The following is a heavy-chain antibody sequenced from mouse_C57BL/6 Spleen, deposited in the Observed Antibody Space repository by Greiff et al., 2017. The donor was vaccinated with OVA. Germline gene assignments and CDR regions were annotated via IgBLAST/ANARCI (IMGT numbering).Heavy chain of an antibody. CDR3: AKGGGRGYAMDY. CDR2: IWGDGST. J-gene: IGHJ4*01. V-gene: IGHV2-3*01. D-gene: IGHD3-3*01. Sequence: VKVVESGPGLVAPSQSLSITCTVSGFSLTSYGVSWVRQPPGKGLEWLGVIWGDGSTNYHSALISRLSISKDNSKSQVFLQLNSLQTDDTSTYYGAKGGGRGYAMDYWGRGTSVTVSS. CDR1: GFSLTSYG.